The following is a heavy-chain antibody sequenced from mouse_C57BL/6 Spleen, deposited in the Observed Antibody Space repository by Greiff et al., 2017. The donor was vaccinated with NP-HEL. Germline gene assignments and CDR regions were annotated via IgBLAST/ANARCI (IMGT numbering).Heavy chain of an antibody. Sequence: VQLQQPGPELVKPGASVKLSCKASGYTFTSYWMHWVKQRPGQGLEWIGNINPSNGGTNYNAKFKSKATLTVDKSSRTAYMNLSSLTSEDSAVYYCARADRNYVGYYAIEYWGQGTSVTVSS. CDR2: INPSNGGT. D-gene: IGHD2-5*01. CDR3: ARADRNYVGYYAIEY. CDR1: GYTFTSYW. V-gene: IGHV1-53*01. J-gene: IGHJ4*01.